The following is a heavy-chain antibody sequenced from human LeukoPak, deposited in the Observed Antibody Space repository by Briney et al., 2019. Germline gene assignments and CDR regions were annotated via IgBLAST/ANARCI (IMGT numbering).Heavy chain of an antibody. J-gene: IGHJ3*01. V-gene: IGHV3-9*01. CDR2: ITWDSATI. CDR3: SKQGPYGSSTICSHTFTV. CDR1: GFLFHDYA. D-gene: IGHD2-2*01. Sequence: SLRLLYAASGFLFHDYAMHCVRQTPGKGLEGVSGITWDSATIDYADSVKGRFTISRDNAKKSLYLQMNSLRAEDTVLYYCSKQGPYGSSTICSHTFTVWGQGTMVSVS.